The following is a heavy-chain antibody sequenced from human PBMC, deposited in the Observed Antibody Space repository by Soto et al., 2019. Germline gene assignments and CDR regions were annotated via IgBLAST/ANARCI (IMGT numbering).Heavy chain of an antibody. D-gene: IGHD1-26*01. CDR1: GFSVSSNY. CDR2: IYSGGGT. CDR3: ARDLVGATTEYFQH. J-gene: IGHJ1*01. Sequence: GGSLRLSCAASGFSVSSNYMSWVRQAPGKGLEWVSVIYSGGGTYYADSVKGRFTISRDNSKNTLYLQMNSLRAEDTAVYYCARDLVGATTEYFQHWGQGTLVTVSS. V-gene: IGHV3-66*01.